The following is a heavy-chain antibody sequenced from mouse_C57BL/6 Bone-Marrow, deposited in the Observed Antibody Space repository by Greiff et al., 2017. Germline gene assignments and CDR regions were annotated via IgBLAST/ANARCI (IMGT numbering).Heavy chain of an antibody. CDR2: IDPENGDT. Sequence: VQLQQSGAELVRPGASVKLSCTASGFNINDDYMHWVKQRPEQGLEWIGWIDPENGDTEYASKFQGKATITADTSSNTAYLQLSSLTSEDTAVYYCTTWGSSFYFDYWGQGTTLTVSS. J-gene: IGHJ2*01. D-gene: IGHD1-1*01. V-gene: IGHV14-4*01. CDR3: TTWGSSFYFDY. CDR1: GFNINDDY.